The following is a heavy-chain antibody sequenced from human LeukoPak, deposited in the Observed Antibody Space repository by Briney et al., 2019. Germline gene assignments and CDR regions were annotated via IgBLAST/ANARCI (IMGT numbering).Heavy chain of an antibody. D-gene: IGHD2-21*02. Sequence: ASVKVSCKASGYTFTGYYMHWVRQAPGQGLEWMGIINPSGGSTSYAQKFQDRVTMTRDTSTSTVYMELSSLRSEDTAVYYCARDLCGGDCFSDAFDIWGQGTMVTVSS. CDR2: INPSGGST. V-gene: IGHV1-46*01. CDR3: ARDLCGGDCFSDAFDI. J-gene: IGHJ3*02. CDR1: GYTFTGYY.